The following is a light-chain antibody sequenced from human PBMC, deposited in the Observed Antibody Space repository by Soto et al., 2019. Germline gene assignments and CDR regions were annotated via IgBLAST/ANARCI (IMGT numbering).Light chain of an antibody. CDR1: QSVSSSY. CDR3: QQYGSSPWT. CDR2: GAS. Sequence: IVFSLSPGTLALSPGERASLACRASQSVSSSYLAWYQQKPGQAPRLLIYGASSRATGIPDRFSGSGSGTDFTLTISRLEPEDFAVYYCQQYGSSPWTFGQGTKVDI. J-gene: IGKJ1*01. V-gene: IGKV3-20*01.